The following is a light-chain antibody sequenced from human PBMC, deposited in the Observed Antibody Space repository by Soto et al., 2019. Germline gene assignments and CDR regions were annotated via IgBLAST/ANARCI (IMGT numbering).Light chain of an antibody. CDR2: DAS. CDR3: QHRSNWPLT. V-gene: IGKV3-11*01. J-gene: IGKJ4*01. Sequence: EVVLTQSPGTLSLSPGDRVTLSCRASESFSSYYLAWYQQKPGQAPRLLIYDASNRATGIPARFSGSGSGTDFTLTISSLEPEDFAVYYCQHRSNWPLTFGGGTKVDIK. CDR1: ESFSSY.